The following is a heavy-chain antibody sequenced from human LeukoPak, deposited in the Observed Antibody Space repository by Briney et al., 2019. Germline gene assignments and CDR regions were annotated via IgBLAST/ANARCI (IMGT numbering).Heavy chain of an antibody. V-gene: IGHV4-39*01. D-gene: IGHD1-1*01. J-gene: IGHJ6*03. CDR1: GGSISSSSYY. CDR2: IYYSGST. CDR3: ARASSTTGTLYRSYYYYYYMDV. Sequence: PSETLSLTCTVSGGSISSSSYYWGWIRQPPGEGLEWIVSIYYSGSTHYNPSLKSRVTISVDTSNNQFSLKLSSVTAADTAVYYCARASSTTGTLYRSYYYYYYMDVWGKGTTVTASS.